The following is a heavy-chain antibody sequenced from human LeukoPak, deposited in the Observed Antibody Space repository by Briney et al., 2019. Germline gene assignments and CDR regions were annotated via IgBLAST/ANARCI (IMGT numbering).Heavy chain of an antibody. CDR1: GFTFSDYS. J-gene: IGHJ6*02. CDR2: ISSAGSYM. D-gene: IGHD1-26*01. Sequence: PGGSLRLSCAASGFTFSDYSMNWVRQAPGKGLEWVSSISSAGSYMYYADSLKGRFTISRDNAKNSLFLQMDSLRAEDTAMYYCARWVNSGSYRKYYGMDVWGQGTTVTVPS. V-gene: IGHV3-21*01. CDR3: ARWVNSGSYRKYYGMDV.